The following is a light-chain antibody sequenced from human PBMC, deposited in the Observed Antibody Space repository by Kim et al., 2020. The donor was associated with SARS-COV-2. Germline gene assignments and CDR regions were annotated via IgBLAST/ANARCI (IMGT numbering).Light chain of an antibody. V-gene: IGKV3-20*01. CDR1: QRVSTWY. Sequence: SPGERAPLSCRASQRVSTWYLAWYQQRLGQAPRLLIYGSSNRATGIPDRFSGSGSGTDFTLTISRLEPEDFAVYYCQQYGNSPTTFGQGTKVDIK. J-gene: IGKJ1*01. CDR2: GSS. CDR3: QQYGNSPTT.